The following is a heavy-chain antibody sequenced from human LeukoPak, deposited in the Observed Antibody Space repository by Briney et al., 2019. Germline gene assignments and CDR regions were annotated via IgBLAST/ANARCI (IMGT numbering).Heavy chain of an antibody. CDR2: ISFDGTNK. Sequence: GGSLRLSCTASGFSFSGYVMHWVRQAPGKGLEWVAVISFDGTNKYHIDSVKGRFTISRDNSKNALYLQMNSLRVEDTAVYFCARVLGRNYGSGSYIGMDVWGQGTTVTVSS. J-gene: IGHJ6*02. CDR3: ARVLGRNYGSGSYIGMDV. CDR1: GFSFSGYV. V-gene: IGHV3-30*04. D-gene: IGHD3-10*01.